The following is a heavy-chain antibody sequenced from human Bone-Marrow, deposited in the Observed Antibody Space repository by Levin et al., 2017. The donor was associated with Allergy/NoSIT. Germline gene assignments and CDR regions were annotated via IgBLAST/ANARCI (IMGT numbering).Heavy chain of an antibody. CDR3: VRGGSSGEFNWFDP. D-gene: IGHD3-10*01. CDR1: GGSISSSRYY. V-gene: IGHV4-39*01. Sequence: PSQTLSLTCSVSGGSISSSRYYWGWIRQPPGKGLEWIGAIYYSGKTYCNPSLKSRLTISVDTSKNQFSLKLSSVTAADTAVYYSVRGGSSGEFNWFDPWGQGTLVTVSS. J-gene: IGHJ5*02. CDR2: IYYSGKT.